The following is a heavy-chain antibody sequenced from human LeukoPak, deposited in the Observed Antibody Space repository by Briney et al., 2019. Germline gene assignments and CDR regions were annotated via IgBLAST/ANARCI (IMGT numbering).Heavy chain of an antibody. D-gene: IGHD5-12*01. CDR2: MNPNSGNT. CDR1: GYTFTSYN. CDR3: ARGGWLRYLDY. Sequence: ASVTVSFKASGYTFTSYNINWVRQATGQGLEWMGWMNPNSGNTGYAQKFQGRVTMTRNTSISTAYMELSSLRSGDTAVYYCARGGWLRYLDYWGQGTLVTVSS. V-gene: IGHV1-8*01. J-gene: IGHJ4*02.